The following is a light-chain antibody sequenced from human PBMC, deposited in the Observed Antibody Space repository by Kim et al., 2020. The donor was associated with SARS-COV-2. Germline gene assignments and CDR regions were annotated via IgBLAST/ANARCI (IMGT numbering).Light chain of an antibody. CDR3: HQYGISPRT. Sequence: EIVLTQSPGTLSLSPGERATLSCRASQNLSSSYFAWYQQKPGQAPRLLIYGASSRATGIPDRFSGSGSGTDFTLTISRLEPEDFAMYYCHQYGISPRTFGQGTKVDIK. V-gene: IGKV3-20*01. CDR2: GAS. J-gene: IGKJ1*01. CDR1: QNLSSSY.